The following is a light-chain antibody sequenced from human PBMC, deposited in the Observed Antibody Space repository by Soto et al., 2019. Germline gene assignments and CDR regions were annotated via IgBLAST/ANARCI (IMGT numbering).Light chain of an antibody. CDR1: SSDVGAYKY. Sequence: QSALTQPPSASGSPGQSVTISCTGTSSDVGAYKYVSWYQQYPGKARKLMIYEVSKRPSGVPDRFSGSKSGNTASLTVSVLQAEDEADYYCTSYVGSDIWVFGGGTKVTVL. CDR3: TSYVGSDIWV. J-gene: IGLJ3*02. V-gene: IGLV2-8*01. CDR2: EVS.